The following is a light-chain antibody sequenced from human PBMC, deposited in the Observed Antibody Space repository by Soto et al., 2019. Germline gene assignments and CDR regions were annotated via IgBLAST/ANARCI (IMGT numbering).Light chain of an antibody. V-gene: IGLV2-14*03. CDR3: SSYSSGSTQVV. CDR2: DVS. J-gene: IGLJ3*02. CDR1: SSDGGGYNF. Sequence: QSVLTQPASVSGSPGQSITISCTGTSSDGGGYNFVSWYQQYPGKAPKLMIYDVSARPSGVSSRFSGSKSGNTASLTISGLQAEDESDYYCSSYSSGSTQVVFGGGTKLTVL.